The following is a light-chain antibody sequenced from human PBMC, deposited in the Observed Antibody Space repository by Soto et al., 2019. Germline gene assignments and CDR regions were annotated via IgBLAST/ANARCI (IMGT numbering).Light chain of an antibody. J-gene: IGKJ2*01. Sequence: DIQMTQSPSTLSSSLGDRVTITCRASQSVSIWLAWYQQKPGEAPRLLIYDAASLKTGVPSRFSGSGAGTNFTLTLSSLQPDDFSTYYCQYDSSFGQGTKVDIK. CDR3: QYDSS. CDR2: DAA. V-gene: IGKV1-5*01. CDR1: QSVSIW.